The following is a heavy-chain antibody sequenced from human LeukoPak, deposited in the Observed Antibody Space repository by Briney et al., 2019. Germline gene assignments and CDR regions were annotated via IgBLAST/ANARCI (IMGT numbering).Heavy chain of an antibody. D-gene: IGHD3-16*01. CDR2: IYYSGST. V-gene: IGHV4-59*01. J-gene: IGHJ4*02. CDR3: ARESLGSPMGPNYFDY. CDR1: GGSISSYY. Sequence: PSETLSLTCTVAGGSISSYYWSWIRQPPGKGLEWIGYIYYSGSTNYNPSLKSRVTISVDTSKSQFSLKLSSVTAADTAVYYCARESLGSPMGPNYFDYWGQGTLVTVSS.